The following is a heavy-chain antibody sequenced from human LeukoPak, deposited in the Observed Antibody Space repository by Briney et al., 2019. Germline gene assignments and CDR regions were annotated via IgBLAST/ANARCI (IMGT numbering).Heavy chain of an antibody. CDR2: ISSSSSTI. CDR1: GFTFSSYS. CDR3: ARDDAAADYYYYYGMDV. V-gene: IGHV3-48*01. D-gene: IGHD2-2*01. Sequence: GGSLRLSCAASGFTFSSYSMNWVRQAPGKGLEWVSYISSSSSTIYYADSVKGRFTISRDNAKNSLYLQMNSLRAEDTAVYYCARDDAAADYYYYYGMDVWGQGTTVTVSS. J-gene: IGHJ6*02.